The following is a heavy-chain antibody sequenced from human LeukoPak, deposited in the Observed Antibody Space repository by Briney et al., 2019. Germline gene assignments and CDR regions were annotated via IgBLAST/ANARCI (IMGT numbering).Heavy chain of an antibody. V-gene: IGHV3-23*01. Sequence: GGAPRISFAGSGFTLSNYGLGWGRPAPGEGGGGVSAISGSGGSTYYADSVKGRFTISRDNSKSTLFLQMNSLRAEDTAVYYCAKDPRVGSRVATPCHWGQGTLVTVSS. CDR3: AKDPRVGSRVATPCH. CDR1: GFTLSNYG. CDR2: ISGSGGST. J-gene: IGHJ4*02. D-gene: IGHD5-24*01.